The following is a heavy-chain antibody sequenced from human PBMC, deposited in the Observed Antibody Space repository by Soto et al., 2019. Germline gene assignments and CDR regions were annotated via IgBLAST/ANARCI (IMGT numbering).Heavy chain of an antibody. CDR1: GASVNSDSYY. Sequence: SETLSLTCTVSGASVNSDSYYWTWLRQPPGKGLEWIGYIFYSGSTDYNPSLKGRVTISLDTSRTRISLTLNSVTAADTAIYFCASQSTYSYGFDYWGQGALVTVSS. CDR3: ASQSTYSYGFDY. J-gene: IGHJ4*02. D-gene: IGHD3-16*02. CDR2: IFYSGST. V-gene: IGHV4-61*01.